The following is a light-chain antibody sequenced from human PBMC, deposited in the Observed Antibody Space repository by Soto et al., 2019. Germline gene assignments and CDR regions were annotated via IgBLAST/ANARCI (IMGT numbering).Light chain of an antibody. V-gene: IGLV2-11*01. J-gene: IGLJ1*01. CDR3: QIWDSDSDHYV. CDR2: AVS. Sequence: QSALTQPRSVSGSPGQSVTISCTGTNSDVGAYTFVSWYQQLPGKAPKLIISAVSYRPSGVPDRFSGSKSGNTASLTISRVEAGDEADYYCQIWDSDSDHYVFGSGTKLTVL. CDR1: NSDVGAYTF.